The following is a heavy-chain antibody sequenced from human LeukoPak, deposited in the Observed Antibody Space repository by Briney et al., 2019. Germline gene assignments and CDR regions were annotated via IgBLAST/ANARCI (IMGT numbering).Heavy chain of an antibody. CDR2: MNPNSGNT. Sequence: ASVKVSCKASGYTFTSYDINWVRQATGQGLEWMGWMNPNSGNTGCAQKFQGRVTMTRNTSISTAYMELSSLRSEDTAVYYCATAAAGGYAGYYWGQGTLVTVSS. CDR3: ATAAAGGYAGYY. J-gene: IGHJ4*02. CDR1: GYTFTSYD. D-gene: IGHD5-12*01. V-gene: IGHV1-8*01.